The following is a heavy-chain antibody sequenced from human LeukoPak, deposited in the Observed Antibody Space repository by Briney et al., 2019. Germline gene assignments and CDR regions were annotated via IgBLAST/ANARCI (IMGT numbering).Heavy chain of an antibody. V-gene: IGHV4-34*01. CDR1: GCSFSGYN. J-gene: IGHJ4*02. D-gene: IGHD6-13*01. CDR2: INHSGSN. Sequence: SVTLSLTGAVYGCSFSGYNWSWLRQPPGKGLEWIGEINHSGSNNYHPSLKSRDTISVDTSKNQFSLKLRSVTGAESAVYYCARGRGSSAAGYYFDYWGQGTLVTVSS. CDR3: ARGRGSSAAGYYFDY.